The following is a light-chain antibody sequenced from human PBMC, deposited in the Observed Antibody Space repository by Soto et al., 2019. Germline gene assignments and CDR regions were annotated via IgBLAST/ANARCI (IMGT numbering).Light chain of an antibody. J-gene: IGKJ5*01. CDR2: AAS. CDR3: QQLNSFPIT. V-gene: IGKV1-9*01. Sequence: DIQLTQAPSFLSASAGDRVSITCRASQAISSYLAWYQQKPGRAPKLLIYAASTLQSGVPSRFSGSGPGTEFTLTITSLQPEDFATYYCQQLNSFPITFGQGTRLEIK. CDR1: QAISSY.